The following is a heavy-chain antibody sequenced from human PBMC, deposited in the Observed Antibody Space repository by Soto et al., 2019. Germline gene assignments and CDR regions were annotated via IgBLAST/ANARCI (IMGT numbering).Heavy chain of an antibody. J-gene: IGHJ6*02. D-gene: IGHD1-20*01. V-gene: IGHV3-74*01. CDR2: INGGGSTT. Sequence: EVQLVESGGGLVQPGGSLRLSCAASGFTFSAYWMYWVRQAPGKGLVWVSRINGGGSTTSYADSVKGRFTVSRDNAKNTLYLQMNSLRAEDTAVYWCARDNWNGAYYGLDVWGQGTTVTVS. CDR1: GFTFSAYW. CDR3: ARDNWNGAYYGLDV.